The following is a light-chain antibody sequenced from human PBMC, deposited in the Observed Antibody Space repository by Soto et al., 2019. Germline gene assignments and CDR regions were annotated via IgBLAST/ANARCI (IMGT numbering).Light chain of an antibody. V-gene: IGKV1-5*01. CDR3: QQYNSYTPYT. Sequence: DIQMTQSPSTLSASVGDRVTITCRASQSISSWLAWYQQKPGKAPKLLIYDASSLESGGPSRFSGSGSGTAFTLPISSRQHDDVATYYCQQYNSYTPYTFGQGTKLEIK. J-gene: IGKJ2*01. CDR2: DAS. CDR1: QSISSW.